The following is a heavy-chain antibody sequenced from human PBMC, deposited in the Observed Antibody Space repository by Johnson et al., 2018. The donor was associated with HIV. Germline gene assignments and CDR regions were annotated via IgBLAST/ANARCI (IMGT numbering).Heavy chain of an antibody. V-gene: IGHV3-15*01. J-gene: IGHJ3*02. D-gene: IGHD1-26*01. CDR1: GFTFPNAW. CDR3: TTDVPGGPYYNAFDI. CDR2: IKSKTDGETI. Sequence: VQLVESGGGLVQSGGSLRLSCAASGFTFPNAWMHWVRQAPGEGLAWVGRIKSKTDGETIDYAAPVKGRFTISRDDSKNTLYLQMNSLKTEDMAVYYCTTDVPGGPYYNAFDIWGQGTMVTVSS.